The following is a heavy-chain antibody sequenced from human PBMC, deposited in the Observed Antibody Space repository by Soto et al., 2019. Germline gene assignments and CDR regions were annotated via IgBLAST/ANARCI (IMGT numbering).Heavy chain of an antibody. V-gene: IGHV4-59*08. CDR3: ARHWGRGAAGTCYN. CDR2: IYYSGST. D-gene: IGHD6-13*01. J-gene: IGHJ4*02. CDR1: GGSISRYY. Sequence: PSETLSLTCSVSGGSISRYYCSWVRQPPGKGLEWIGYIYYSGSTNYNPSLKSRVTMSVDTSKNQFSLKLSSVTAADTAVYYCARHWGRGAAGTCYNWGQGTLVTVSS.